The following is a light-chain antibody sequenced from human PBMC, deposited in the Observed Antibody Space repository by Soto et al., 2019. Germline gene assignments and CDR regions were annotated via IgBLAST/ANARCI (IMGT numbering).Light chain of an antibody. J-gene: IGLJ3*02. CDR2: EVS. Sequence: QSVLTQPASVSGSPGPSITISCTGTRSDVGGYNYVSWYHQHPGKAPKLMIYEVSNRPSGVSNRFSGSKSGNTASLTISGLQAEDEGFYYCSSYTSSTTPWVFGGGTKLTVL. CDR1: RSDVGGYNY. V-gene: IGLV2-14*01. CDR3: SSYTSSTTPWV.